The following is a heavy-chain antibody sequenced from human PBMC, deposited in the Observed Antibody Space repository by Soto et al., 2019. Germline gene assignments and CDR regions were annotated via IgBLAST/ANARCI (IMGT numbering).Heavy chain of an antibody. V-gene: IGHV1-3*01. Sequence: ASVKVSFEASAYTVTRWTMHWGRQAPGQRLEWMGWINAGNGDTNYSQKFKGRVTITRDTSERTVYMEMSSLRSEDTAVYYCAGGPSLRYLVDFWGQGTLVTVSS. CDR3: AGGPSLRYLVDF. J-gene: IGHJ4*02. CDR1: AYTVTRWT. D-gene: IGHD1-26*01. CDR2: INAGNGDT.